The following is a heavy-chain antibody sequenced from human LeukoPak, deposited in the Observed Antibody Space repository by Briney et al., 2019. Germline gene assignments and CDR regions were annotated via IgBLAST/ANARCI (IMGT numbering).Heavy chain of an antibody. Sequence: GGSLRLSCAASGFTFSSYWMSWVRQAAGKGLEWVANIKQDGSDKYYVASVKGRFTISRDNAKNSLYLQMNSLRAEDTAVYYCASHDYGFFWYYYYGMDVWGQGTTVTVSS. CDR1: GFTFSSYW. V-gene: IGHV3-7*01. CDR3: ASHDYGFFWYYYYGMDV. J-gene: IGHJ6*02. D-gene: IGHD4-17*01. CDR2: IKQDGSDK.